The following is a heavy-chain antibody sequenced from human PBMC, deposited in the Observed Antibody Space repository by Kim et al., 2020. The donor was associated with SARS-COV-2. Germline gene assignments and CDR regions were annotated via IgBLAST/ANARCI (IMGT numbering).Heavy chain of an antibody. Sequence: YAAALKDRFTITRDNSKNTIYLQITSLTTEDTAVYYGVRDYWGYDYWGQGTLVTVSS. J-gene: IGHJ4*02. V-gene: IGHV3-64D*06. CDR3: VRDYWGYDY. D-gene: IGHD7-27*01.